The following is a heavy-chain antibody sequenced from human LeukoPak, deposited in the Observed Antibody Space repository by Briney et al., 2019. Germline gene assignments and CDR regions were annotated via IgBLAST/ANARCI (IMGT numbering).Heavy chain of an antibody. CDR2: MDGNSGKT. V-gene: IGHV1-8*01. D-gene: IGHD3-22*01. CDR1: GYTFTSYD. Sequence: ASVKVSCKTSGYTFTSYDINWVRQVPGQGLEWVGGMDGNSGKTDYAQNFLGRVSITRNSYISTAYMELSSLRSEDAAVYYCARLYYYASSGYDALDIWGQGTMVAVSS. J-gene: IGHJ3*02. CDR3: ARLYYYASSGYDALDI.